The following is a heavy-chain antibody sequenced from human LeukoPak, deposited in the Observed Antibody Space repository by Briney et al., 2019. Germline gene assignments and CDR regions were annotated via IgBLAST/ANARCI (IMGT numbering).Heavy chain of an antibody. J-gene: IGHJ3*02. V-gene: IGHV1-18*01. Sequence: ASVTVSCKPSGYTFTSYGISWVRQAPGQGLEWMGWISAYNGNTNYAQKLQGRVTMTTDTSTSTDYMELRSLRSDDTAVYYCARDPGYYGSLVAFDIWGQGTMVTVSS. CDR3: ARDPGYYGSLVAFDI. CDR2: ISAYNGNT. D-gene: IGHD3-10*01. CDR1: GYTFTSYG.